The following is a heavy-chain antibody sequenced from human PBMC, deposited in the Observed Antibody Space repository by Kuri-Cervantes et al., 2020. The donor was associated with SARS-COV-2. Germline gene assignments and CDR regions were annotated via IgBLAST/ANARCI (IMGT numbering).Heavy chain of an antibody. CDR1: GGTFSSYA. CDR2: IIPILGTA. Sequence: SVKVSCKAPGGTFSSYAISWVRQAPGQGLEWMGRIIPILGTANYAQKFQGRVTITADKSTSTAYMELSSLRSEDTAVYYCASRRGYSYGIAVGDAFDIWGQGTMVTVSS. CDR3: ASRRGYSYGIAVGDAFDI. D-gene: IGHD5-18*01. J-gene: IGHJ3*02. V-gene: IGHV1-69*04.